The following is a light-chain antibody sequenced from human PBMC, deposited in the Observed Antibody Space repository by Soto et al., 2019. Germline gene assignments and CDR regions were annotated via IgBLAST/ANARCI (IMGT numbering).Light chain of an antibody. CDR2: EVT. V-gene: IGLV2-14*01. Sequence: QSVLTQPASVSGSPGQSITISCTGTSSDVGAYNYVSWYQHHPGKVPKLLIYEVTNRPSGVSDRFSGSKSGNTASLTISGLQAEDEADYYCSSYTSSSTGVFGTGTKVTVL. J-gene: IGLJ1*01. CDR1: SSDVGAYNY. CDR3: SSYTSSSTGV.